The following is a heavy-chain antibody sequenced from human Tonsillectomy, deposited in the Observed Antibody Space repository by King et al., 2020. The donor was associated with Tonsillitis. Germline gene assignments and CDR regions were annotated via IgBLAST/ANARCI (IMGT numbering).Heavy chain of an antibody. Sequence: VQLVESGGGLVQPGGSLRLSCAASGFTFSSYSMNWVRQAPGKGLEWVSYISSSSSTIYYADSVKGRFTISRDNAKNSLYLQMNSLRAEDTAVYYCARQLVVAATEWFDPWGQGTLATVSS. V-gene: IGHV3-48*01. CDR2: ISSSSSTI. J-gene: IGHJ5*02. CDR1: GFTFSSYS. D-gene: IGHD2-15*01. CDR3: ARQLVVAATEWFDP.